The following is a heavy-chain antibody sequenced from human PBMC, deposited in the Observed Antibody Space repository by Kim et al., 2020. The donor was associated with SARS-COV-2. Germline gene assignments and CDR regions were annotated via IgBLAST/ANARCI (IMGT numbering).Heavy chain of an antibody. V-gene: IGHV1-69*01. CDR3: ARDGSSGNFDY. CDR2: A. D-gene: IGHD6-19*01. J-gene: IGHJ4*02. Sequence: ANYAQKFQGRVRITADESTSTAYMELSSLRSEDTAVYYCARDGSSGNFDYWGQGTLVTVSS.